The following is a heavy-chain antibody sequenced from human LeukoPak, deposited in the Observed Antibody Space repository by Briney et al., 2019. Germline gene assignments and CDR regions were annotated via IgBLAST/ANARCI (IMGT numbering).Heavy chain of an antibody. J-gene: IGHJ4*02. D-gene: IGHD6-19*01. CDR2: ISGSGGCT. CDR3: AKAALYSSGWYDY. Sequence: GGSLRLPCAASGFTFSSYAMSWVRQAPGKGLEWVSAISGSGGCTYYADSVKGRFTISRDNSKNTLYLQMNSLRAEDTAVYYCAKAALYSSGWYDYWGQGTLVTVSS. V-gene: IGHV3-23*01. CDR1: GFTFSSYA.